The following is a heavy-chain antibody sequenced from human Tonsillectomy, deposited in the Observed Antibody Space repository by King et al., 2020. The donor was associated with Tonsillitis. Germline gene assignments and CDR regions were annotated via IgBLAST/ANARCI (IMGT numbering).Heavy chain of an antibody. CDR2: IIPILGIV. CDR3: AGAYYDSSAYHDY. J-gene: IGHJ4*02. Sequence: VQLVQSGAEVKKPGSSVKVSCKASGGTFSNYAITWVRQAPGQGLEWMGRIIPILGIVNYAQKFQGRVTITADKSTSTDYMELSSLRSEDTAVSYCAGAYYDSSAYHDYWGQGTLVTVSS. CDR1: GGTFSNYA. V-gene: IGHV1-69*04. D-gene: IGHD3-22*01.